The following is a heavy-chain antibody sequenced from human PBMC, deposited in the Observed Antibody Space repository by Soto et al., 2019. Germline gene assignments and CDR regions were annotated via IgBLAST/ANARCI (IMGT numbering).Heavy chain of an antibody. D-gene: IGHD6-13*01. J-gene: IGHJ4*02. Sequence: QVQLQESGPGLVKPSETLSLTCTVSGGSISSNYWGWIRQPPGKGLEWIGYIYYSGSTNYNPSLKSRVTISVDTSKNQFSLKLSSVTAAGTAVYYCAKYGSWSLDYWGQGTLVTVSS. CDR3: AKYGSWSLDY. CDR2: IYYSGST. CDR1: GGSISSNY. V-gene: IGHV4-59*08.